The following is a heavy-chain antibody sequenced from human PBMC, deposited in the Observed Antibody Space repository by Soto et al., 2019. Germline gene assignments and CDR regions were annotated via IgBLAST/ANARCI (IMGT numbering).Heavy chain of an antibody. CDR2: VSMDSDTI. J-gene: IGHJ6*02. Sequence: GGSLRLSCTASGFDSSTYSMNWVRQAPGKGLEWIAYVSMDSDTIHYADSVKGRFTISRDDAENSLYLQMNSLRDEDTATYYCARLYYDYVWGQGTTVTVSS. D-gene: IGHD3-3*01. V-gene: IGHV3-48*02. CDR3: ARLYYDYV. CDR1: GFDSSTYS.